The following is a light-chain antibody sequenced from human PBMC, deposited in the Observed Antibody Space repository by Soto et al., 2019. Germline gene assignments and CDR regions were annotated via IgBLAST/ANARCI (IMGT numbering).Light chain of an antibody. CDR3: QQYSTYSRT. Sequence: DIQMTQSPSTLSASLGATVTITCLASQSISSWLAWYQQKPGKAPKLLIFDASSLESGVPSRFSGSASGTKFSLTISSLQPDDFATYYCQQYSTYSRTFGQGTSVDVK. CDR2: DAS. J-gene: IGKJ1*01. CDR1: QSISSW. V-gene: IGKV1-5*01.